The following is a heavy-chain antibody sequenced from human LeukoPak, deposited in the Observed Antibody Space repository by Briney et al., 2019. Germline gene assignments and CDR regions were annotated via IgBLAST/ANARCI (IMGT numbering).Heavy chain of an antibody. CDR1: GGTFSSYA. D-gene: IGHD3-10*01. Sequence: ASVKVSCKASGGTFSSYAISWVRQAPGQGLEWMGWINPNSGGTNYAQKFQGRVTMTRDTSISTAYMELSRLRSDDTAVYYCARDKAGEFDPWGQGTLVTVSS. CDR3: ARDKAGEFDP. J-gene: IGHJ5*02. CDR2: INPNSGGT. V-gene: IGHV1-2*02.